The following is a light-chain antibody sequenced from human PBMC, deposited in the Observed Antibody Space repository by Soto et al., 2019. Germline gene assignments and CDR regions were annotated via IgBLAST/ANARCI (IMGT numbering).Light chain of an antibody. J-gene: IGKJ4*01. CDR3: QQRGDWPVT. CDR1: QSVKTH. V-gene: IGKV3-11*01. CDR2: DTT. Sequence: EILLAQSPATLSLSPGERATLSCRASQSVKTHLAWYQQKPGQSPRLLIFDTTNRATGVPARFSGSGSGTDFTLTIRGLETDDYAIYYRQQRGDWPVTFGGGTKVEI.